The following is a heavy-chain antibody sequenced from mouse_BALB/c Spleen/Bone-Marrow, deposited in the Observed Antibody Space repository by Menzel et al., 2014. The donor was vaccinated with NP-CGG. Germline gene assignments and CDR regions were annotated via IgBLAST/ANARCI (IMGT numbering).Heavy chain of an antibody. D-gene: IGHD1-1*01. Sequence: VQLQQSGTEVVRPGASVKLSCKASGYSFTTYWMNWVKQRPGQGLEWIGMIHPSDSETRLNQKFKDKATLTVDKSSSTAYMQLNSPTSEDSAVYYCAREGDYYGSSFDYWGQGTTPTVSS. CDR2: IHPSDSET. J-gene: IGHJ2*01. CDR1: GYSFTTYW. CDR3: AREGDYYGSSFDY. V-gene: IGHV1-61*01.